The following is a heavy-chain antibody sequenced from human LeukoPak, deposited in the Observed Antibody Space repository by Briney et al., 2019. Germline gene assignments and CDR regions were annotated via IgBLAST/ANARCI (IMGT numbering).Heavy chain of an antibody. D-gene: IGHD2-15*01. CDR1: GFTFSSYS. CDR3: ARDISHSPSYYFDY. V-gene: IGHV3-30*03. CDR2: ISYDGSNK. Sequence: GGSLRLSCAASGFTFSSYSMNWVRQAPGKGLEWVAVISYDGSNKYYADSVKGRFTISRDNSKNTLYLQMNSLRAEDTAVYYCARDISHSPSYYFDYWGQGTLVTVSS. J-gene: IGHJ4*02.